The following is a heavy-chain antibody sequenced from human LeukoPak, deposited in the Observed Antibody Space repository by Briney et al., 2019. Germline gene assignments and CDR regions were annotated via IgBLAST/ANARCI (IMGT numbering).Heavy chain of an antibody. CDR1: GYTFTSDD. D-gene: IGHD3-22*01. CDR3: ATSNYYYDSSGYYIVY. V-gene: IGHV1-8*01. J-gene: IGHJ4*02. CDR2: INPNSGNT. Sequence: ASVKVSCKASGYTFTSDDINWVRQATGQGLEWMGWINPNSGNTGYAQNFQGRITMTRDTSISTAYMELSSLRSEDTAVYYCATSNYYYDSSGYYIVYWGQGTLVTVSS.